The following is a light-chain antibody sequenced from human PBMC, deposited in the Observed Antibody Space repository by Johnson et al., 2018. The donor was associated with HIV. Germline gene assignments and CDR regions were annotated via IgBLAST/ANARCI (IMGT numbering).Light chain of an antibody. J-gene: IGLJ1*01. V-gene: IGLV1-51*02. CDR3: GTWDSSMCGG. CDR1: SSNIGNNY. CDR2: ENN. Sequence: QSVLTQPPSVSAAPGQKVTISCSGSSSNIGNNYVSWYQQLPGTAPKLLIYENNKRPSGIPARFSGSKSGTSATLGITGLQTGDEADYHCGTWDSSMCGGVGTGAKCTVL.